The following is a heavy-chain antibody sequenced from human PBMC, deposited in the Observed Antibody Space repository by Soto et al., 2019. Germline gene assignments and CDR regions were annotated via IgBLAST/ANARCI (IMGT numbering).Heavy chain of an antibody. CDR2: ISGSGGST. V-gene: IGHV3-23*01. J-gene: IGHJ4*02. CDR1: GFTFSSYA. CDR3: APEYGHSSSWFVFDY. D-gene: IGHD6-13*01. Sequence: EVQLLESGGGLVQPGGSLRLSCAASGFTFSSYAMSWVRQAPGKGLEWVSAISGSGGSTYYADSVKGRFTISRDNSRNTRSLITNRLRAEEPGVSYCAPEYGHSSSWFVFDYCGQVTLVTAS.